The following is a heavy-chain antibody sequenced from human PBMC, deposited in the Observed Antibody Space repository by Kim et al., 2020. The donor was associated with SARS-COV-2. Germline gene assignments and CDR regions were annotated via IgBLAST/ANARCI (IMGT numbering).Heavy chain of an antibody. Sequence: GGSLRLSCAASGFTFSSYGMHWVRQAPGKGLEWVAVIWYDGSNKYYADSVKGRFTISRDNSKNTLYLQMNSLRAEDTAVYYCARDYSPDYDISTGYFDYWGQGTLVTVSS. D-gene: IGHD3-9*01. CDR3: ARDYSPDYDISTGYFDY. J-gene: IGHJ4*02. CDR1: GFTFSSYG. CDR2: IWYDGSNK. V-gene: IGHV3-33*01.